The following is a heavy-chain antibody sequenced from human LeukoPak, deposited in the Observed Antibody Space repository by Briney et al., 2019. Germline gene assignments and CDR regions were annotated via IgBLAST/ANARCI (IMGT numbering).Heavy chain of an antibody. CDR3: AKALEQETVIALDS. J-gene: IGHJ4*02. D-gene: IGHD6-13*01. CDR2: ISGSGGST. V-gene: IGHV3-23*01. CDR1: GFTFSTYA. Sequence: GGSLRLSCAASGFTFSTYAMSWVRQAPGKGLEWVSAISGSGGSTYYADSVKGRFTISRDNSKNTLYLQMNGLRAEDTSIYFCAKALEQETVIALDSWGQGTLVTVSS.